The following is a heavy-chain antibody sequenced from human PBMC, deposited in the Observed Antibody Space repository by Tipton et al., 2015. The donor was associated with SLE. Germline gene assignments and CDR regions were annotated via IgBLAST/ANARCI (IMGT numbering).Heavy chain of an antibody. CDR1: GGSISTYY. J-gene: IGHJ6*04. Sequence: TLSLTCTVSGGSISTYYWSWIRQPPGKGLEWIGYISYSGSTHYSPSLKSRVTISLDTSKNQFSPRLSSVTAADTAVYYCASLPQGYCSTINCSPRMDVWGKGTTVTVSS. V-gene: IGHV4-59*01. CDR2: ISYSGST. CDR3: ASLPQGYCSTINCSPRMDV. D-gene: IGHD2-2*01.